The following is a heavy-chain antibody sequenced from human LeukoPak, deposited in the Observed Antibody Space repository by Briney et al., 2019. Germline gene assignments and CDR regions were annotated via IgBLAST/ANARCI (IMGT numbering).Heavy chain of an antibody. D-gene: IGHD3-10*01. V-gene: IGHV3-30*14. CDR3: AKAKPKNMVRGLIMRRESRYYFDY. CDR1: GFTFSSYA. J-gene: IGHJ4*02. Sequence: GGSLRLSCAASGFTFSSYAIHWVRQAPGKGLEWVAVILYDGSNKYYADSVKGRFTISRDNSKSTLSIQMNSLRAEDTAVYYCAKAKPKNMVRGLIMRRESRYYFDYWGQGTLVTVSS. CDR2: ILYDGSNK.